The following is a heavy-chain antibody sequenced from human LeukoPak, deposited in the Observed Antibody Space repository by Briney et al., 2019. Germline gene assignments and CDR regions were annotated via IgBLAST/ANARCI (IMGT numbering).Heavy chain of an antibody. CDR1: GYTFTGYC. Sequence: GASVKVSCEASGYTFTGYCMHWVRQAPGQGLEWMGWINPNSGGTNYAQKFQGRVTMTRDTSISTAYMELSRLRSDDTAVYYCARARDGYRSVLDPWGQGTLVTVSS. CDR2: INPNSGGT. V-gene: IGHV1-2*02. CDR3: ARARDGYRSVLDP. J-gene: IGHJ5*02. D-gene: IGHD5-24*01.